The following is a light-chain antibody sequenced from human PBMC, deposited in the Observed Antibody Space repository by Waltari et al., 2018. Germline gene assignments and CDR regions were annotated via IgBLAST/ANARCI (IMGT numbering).Light chain of an antibody. CDR2: EVT. J-gene: IGLJ1*01. CDR1: SSHVGNYNL. CDR3: CSYAGLGIYV. Sequence: QSGLTQPAPVSGSPGQSITIPCTGTSSHVGNYNLVSWYQQYPGKAPKLMVYEVTKRTSGVSDRFSGSKSGNTASLTIYGLQSEDEADYYCCSYAGLGIYVFGTGTKVTVL. V-gene: IGLV2-23*02.